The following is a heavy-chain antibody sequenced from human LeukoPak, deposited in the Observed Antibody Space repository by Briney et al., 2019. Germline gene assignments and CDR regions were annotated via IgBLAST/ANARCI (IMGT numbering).Heavy chain of an antibody. V-gene: IGHV3-21*01. CDR2: ISSSSSYI. Sequence: GGSLRLSCAASGFTFSSYSMNWVRQAPGKGLEWVSSISSSSSYIYYADSVKGRFTISRDNAKNSLYLQMNSLRAEDTDVYYCARDQEGSWFDPWGQGTLVTVSS. CDR3: ARDQEGSWFDP. J-gene: IGHJ5*02. CDR1: GFTFSSYS.